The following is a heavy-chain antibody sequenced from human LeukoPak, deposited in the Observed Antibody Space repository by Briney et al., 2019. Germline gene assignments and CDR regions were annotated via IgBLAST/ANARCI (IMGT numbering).Heavy chain of an antibody. CDR1: GYTFTGYY. J-gene: IGHJ6*02. V-gene: IGHV1-2*02. D-gene: IGHD2-15*01. CDR3: ARDGKAHYYYYYGMDV. CDR2: INPNSGGT. Sequence: ASVKVSCKASGYTFTGYYMHWVRQAPGQGLEWMGWINPNSGGTNYAQKFQGRVTMTRDTSISTAYMELSRLRSDDTAVYYCARDGKAHYYYYYGMDVWGQGTTVTVSS.